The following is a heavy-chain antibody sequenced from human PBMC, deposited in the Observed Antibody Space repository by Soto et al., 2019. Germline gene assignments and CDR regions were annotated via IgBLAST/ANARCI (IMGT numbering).Heavy chain of an antibody. J-gene: IGHJ3*01. D-gene: IGHD3-10*02. V-gene: IGHV1-3*04. CDR3: AKDDCFAATFYVDVFDF. CDR1: GYIFTRYA. Sequence: ASVKVSCKASGYIFTRYAIHWVRQAPGHRLEWMGWINTGNGDTKYSENLQGRVTITRDTSASTVYMELRSLRSEDTAVYYCAKDDCFAATFYVDVFDFWGQGKLVTVSS. CDR2: INTGNGDT.